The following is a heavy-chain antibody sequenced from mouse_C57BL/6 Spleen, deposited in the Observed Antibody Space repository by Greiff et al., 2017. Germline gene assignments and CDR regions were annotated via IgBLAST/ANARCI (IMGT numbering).Heavy chain of an antibody. CDR3: ARHPSANWEIGNAMDY. J-gene: IGHJ4*01. CDR1: GFTFSDYG. D-gene: IGHD4-1*01. V-gene: IGHV5-15*01. CDR2: ISNLAYSI. Sequence: EVKLMESGGGLVQPGGSLKLSCAASGFTFSDYGMAWVRQAPRKGPEWVAFISNLAYSIYYADTVTGRFTISRENAKNTLYLEMSSLRSEDTAMYYCARHPSANWEIGNAMDYWGQGTSVTVSS.